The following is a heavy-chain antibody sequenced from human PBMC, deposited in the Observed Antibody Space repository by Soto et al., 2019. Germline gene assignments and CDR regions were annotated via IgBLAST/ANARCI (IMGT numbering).Heavy chain of an antibody. CDR3: AKPRYSSGWSYNWFDP. CDR1: GFTFSSYG. J-gene: IGHJ5*02. V-gene: IGHV3-30*18. D-gene: IGHD6-19*01. Sequence: GGSLRLSCAASGFTFSSYGMHWVRQAPGKGLEWVAVISYDGSNKYYADSVKGRFTISRDNSKNTLYLQMNSLRAEDTAVYYCAKPRYSSGWSYNWFDPWGQGTLVTVSS. CDR2: ISYDGSNK.